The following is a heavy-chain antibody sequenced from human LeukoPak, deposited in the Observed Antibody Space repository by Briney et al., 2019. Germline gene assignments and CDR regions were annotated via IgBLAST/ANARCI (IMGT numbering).Heavy chain of an antibody. CDR3: ATGYSSTWYYFDY. J-gene: IGHJ4*02. V-gene: IGHV4-59*01. D-gene: IGHD6-13*01. Sequence: PSGTLSLTCTVSGDSISSYYWSWIRQPPGKGLEWIGYIYHSGSTNYNPSLKSRVTISVNTSKSQFSLKLSSVTAADTAVYYCATGYSSTWYYFDYWGQGTLVTVSS. CDR2: IYHSGST. CDR1: GDSISSYY.